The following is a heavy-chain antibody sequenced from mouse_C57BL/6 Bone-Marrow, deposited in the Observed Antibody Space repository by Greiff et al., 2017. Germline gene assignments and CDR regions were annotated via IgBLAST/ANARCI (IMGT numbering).Heavy chain of an antibody. CDR3: ARTYYSNYGYFDY. Sequence: EVMLVESGGGLVKPGGSLKLSCAASGFTFSDYGMHWVRQAPEKGLEWVAYISSGSSTIYYADTVKGRFTISRDNAKNTLFLQMTSLRSEDTAMYYWARTYYSNYGYFDYWGQGTTLTVSS. J-gene: IGHJ2*01. CDR1: GFTFSDYG. V-gene: IGHV5-17*01. CDR2: ISSGSSTI. D-gene: IGHD2-5*01.